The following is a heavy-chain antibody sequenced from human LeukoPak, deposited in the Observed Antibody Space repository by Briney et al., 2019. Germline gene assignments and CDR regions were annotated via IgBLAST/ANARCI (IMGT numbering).Heavy chain of an antibody. Sequence: ASVKVSCKVSGYTLTELSIHWVRQAPGKGLEWMGGFDPEDGETIYAQKFQGRVTMTEDTSTDTAYMELSSLRSEDTAVYYCATGKDYYDSSGYYGAPHVWGQGTTVTVSS. J-gene: IGHJ6*02. CDR3: ATGKDYYDSSGYYGAPHV. CDR2: FDPEDGET. D-gene: IGHD3-22*01. CDR1: GYTLTELS. V-gene: IGHV1-24*01.